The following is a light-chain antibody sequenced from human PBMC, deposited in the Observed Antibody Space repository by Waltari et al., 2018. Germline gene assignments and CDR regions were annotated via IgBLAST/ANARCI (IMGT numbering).Light chain of an antibody. Sequence: QSALTQPASVSGSPGQSITISCTGTSSDVGPYHLVSWYQHHPDKAPKLIIYEGNKRPSGVSNRFSGSKSGNTASLTISGLQAEDEADYYCCSFAAGSILVFGGGTKLTVL. CDR1: SSDVGPYHL. CDR3: CSFAAGSILV. CDR2: EGN. J-gene: IGLJ3*02. V-gene: IGLV2-23*01.